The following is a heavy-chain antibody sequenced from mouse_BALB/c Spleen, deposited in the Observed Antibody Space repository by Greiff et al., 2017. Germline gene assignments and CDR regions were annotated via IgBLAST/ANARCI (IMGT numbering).Heavy chain of an antibody. D-gene: IGHD4-1*01. CDR3: ASPNSFAY. CDR1: GYTFSSYW. J-gene: IGHJ3*01. V-gene: IGHV1-9*01. CDR2: ILPGSGST. Sequence: QVQLQQSGAELMKPGASVKISCKATGYTFSSYWIEWVKQRPGHGLEWIGEILPGSGSTNYNEKFKGKATFTADTSSSTAYMQLSSLTSEDSAVYYCASPNSFAYWGQGTLVTVSA.